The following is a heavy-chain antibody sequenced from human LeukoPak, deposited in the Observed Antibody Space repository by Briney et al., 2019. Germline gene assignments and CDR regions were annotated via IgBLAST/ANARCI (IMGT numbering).Heavy chain of an antibody. CDR3: AKNGFCSGGDCHPWHFDS. D-gene: IGHD2-15*01. J-gene: IGHJ4*02. V-gene: IGHV3-30*02. CDR1: GFGFNYYG. CDR2: IESDGIKE. Sequence: PGGSLRLSCTASGFGFNYYGMHWVRQAPGKGLEWVALIESDGIKEYIADSVKGRFTISRDNSKDTLYLQMNSLRPEDTAVYYCAKNGFCSGGDCHPWHFDSWGQGMLVIVSS.